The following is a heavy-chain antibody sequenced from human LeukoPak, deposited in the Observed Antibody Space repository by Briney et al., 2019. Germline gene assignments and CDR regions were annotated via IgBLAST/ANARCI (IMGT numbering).Heavy chain of an antibody. J-gene: IGHJ3*02. CDR3: ARDLAPRVVTAIHLSGAFDI. Sequence: PSETLSLTCTVSGGSISSSSYYWGWIRQPPGKGLEWIGSIYYSGSTYYNPSLKSRVTISVDTSKNQFSLKLSSVTAADTAVYYCARDLAPRVVTAIHLSGAFDIWGQGTMVTVSS. CDR1: GGSISSSSYY. CDR2: IYYSGST. D-gene: IGHD2-21*02. V-gene: IGHV4-39*02.